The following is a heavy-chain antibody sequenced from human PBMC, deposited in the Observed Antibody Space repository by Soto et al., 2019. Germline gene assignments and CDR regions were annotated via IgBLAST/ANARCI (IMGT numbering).Heavy chain of an antibody. CDR1: GFTFSDYG. D-gene: IGHD6-13*01. CDR2: ISYDGGNK. CDR3: AKISTAAAGTEIRLNY. J-gene: IGHJ4*02. V-gene: IGHV3-30*18. Sequence: GGSLRLSCAASGFTFSDYGMHWVRQAPGKGLEWVSVISYDGGNKYYADSVKGRFTISRDNFKNTLYLQMNSLRGEDTAVYYCAKISTAAAGTEIRLNYWGQGTLVTVSS.